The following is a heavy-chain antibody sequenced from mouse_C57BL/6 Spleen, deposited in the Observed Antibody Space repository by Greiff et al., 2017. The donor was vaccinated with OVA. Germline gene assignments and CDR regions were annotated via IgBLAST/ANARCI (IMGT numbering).Heavy chain of an antibody. J-gene: IGHJ2*01. V-gene: IGHV1-42*01. CDR2: INPSTGGT. CDR1: GYSFTGYY. D-gene: IGHD2-3*01. Sequence: EVKLQESGPELVKPGASVKISCKASGYSFTGYYMNWVKQSPEKSLEWIGEINPSTGGTTYNQKFKAKATLTVDKSSSTAYMQLKSLTSEDSAVYYCAREDDGYFDYWGQGTTLTVSS. CDR3: AREDDGYFDY.